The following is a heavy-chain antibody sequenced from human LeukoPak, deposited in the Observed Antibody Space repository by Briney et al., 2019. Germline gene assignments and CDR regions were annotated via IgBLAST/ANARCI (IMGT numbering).Heavy chain of an antibody. J-gene: IGHJ5*02. D-gene: IGHD3-10*01. CDR2: ISYDGSNK. CDR1: GFTFSNAW. CDR3: ARDGLLLGYGSGNWFDP. Sequence: GGSLRLSCAASGFTFSNAWMHWVRQAPGKGLEWVAVISYDGSNKYYADSVKGRFTISRDNSKNTLYLQMNSLRGEDTAVYYCARDGLLLGYGSGNWFDPWGQGTLVTVSS. V-gene: IGHV3-30-3*01.